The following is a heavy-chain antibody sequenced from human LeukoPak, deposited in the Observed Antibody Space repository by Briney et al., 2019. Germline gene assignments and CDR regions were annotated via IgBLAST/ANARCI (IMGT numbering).Heavy chain of an antibody. CDR1: GFTFDDYA. Sequence: PGRSLRLSCAASGFTFDDYAMHWVRQAPGKGLEWVSGISWNSGSIGYADSVKGRFTISRDNAKNSLYLQMNSLRAEDTAVYYCARDRYYGDYPELVDYWGQGTLVTVSS. CDR3: ARDRYYGDYPELVDY. V-gene: IGHV3-9*01. D-gene: IGHD4-17*01. CDR2: ISWNSGSI. J-gene: IGHJ4*02.